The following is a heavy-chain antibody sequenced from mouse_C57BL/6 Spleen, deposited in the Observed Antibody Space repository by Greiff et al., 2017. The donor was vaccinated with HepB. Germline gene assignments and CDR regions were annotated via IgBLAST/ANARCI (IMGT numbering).Heavy chain of an antibody. J-gene: IGHJ2*01. CDR3: ASYYVDYFDY. V-gene: IGHV3-6*01. Sequence: EVKLMESGPGLVKPSQSLSLTCSVTGYSITSGYYWNWIRQFPGNKLEWMGYISYDGSNNYNPSLKNRISITRDTSKNQFFLKLNSVTTEDTATYYCASYYVDYFDYWGQGTTLTVSS. CDR1: GYSITSGYY. D-gene: IGHD1-1*01. CDR2: ISYDGSN.